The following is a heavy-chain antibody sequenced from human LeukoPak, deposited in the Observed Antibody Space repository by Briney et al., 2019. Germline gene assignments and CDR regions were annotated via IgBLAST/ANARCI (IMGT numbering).Heavy chain of an antibody. D-gene: IGHD1-20*01. CDR1: GYTFTSYY. Sequence: ASVKVSCKASGYTFTSYYMHWVRQAPGQGLEWMGRINPNSGGTNYAQKFQGRVTMTRDTSISTAYMELSRLRSDDTAVYYCARAKVTGTSFDPWGQGTLVTVSS. CDR3: ARAKVTGTSFDP. CDR2: INPNSGGT. V-gene: IGHV1-2*06. J-gene: IGHJ5*02.